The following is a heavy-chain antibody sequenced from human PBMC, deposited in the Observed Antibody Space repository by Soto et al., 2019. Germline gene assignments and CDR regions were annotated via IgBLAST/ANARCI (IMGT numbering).Heavy chain of an antibody. CDR1: GFTFSSYA. J-gene: IGHJ4*02. CDR2: ISGSGGST. Sequence: GESLKISCAASGFTFSSYAMSWVRQAPGNGLEWVSAISGSGGSTYYADSVKGRFTISRDNSKNTLYLQMNSLRAEDTAVYYCAKDLKHYDILTGYPTFFDYWGQGTLVTVSS. D-gene: IGHD3-9*01. V-gene: IGHV3-23*01. CDR3: AKDLKHYDILTGYPTFFDY.